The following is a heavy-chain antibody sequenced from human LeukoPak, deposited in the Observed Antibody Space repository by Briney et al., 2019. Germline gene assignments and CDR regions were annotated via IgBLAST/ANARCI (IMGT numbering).Heavy chain of an antibody. CDR3: ARLNYGSGSYPSLFDY. CDR2: INPTGGST. Sequence: ASVKVSCKASGYSFTSYYIHWVRQAPGQGLEWMGIINPTGGSTIYAQNFQGRVTMTRDMSTSTAYMELRSLRSDDTAVYYCARLNYGSGSYPSLFDYWGQGTLVTVSS. V-gene: IGHV1-46*01. D-gene: IGHD3-10*01. CDR1: GYSFTSYY. J-gene: IGHJ4*02.